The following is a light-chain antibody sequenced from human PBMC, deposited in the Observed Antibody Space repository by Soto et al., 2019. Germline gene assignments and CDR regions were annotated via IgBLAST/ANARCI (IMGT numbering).Light chain of an antibody. J-gene: IGKJ2*01. Sequence: DIQMTQSPSTLSASVGDRVTITCRASQSISSWLAWYQQKPGKAPKLLIYKASSLESGVPSRFSVCGSGTEFTLSISSLQPDDFATYYCEQYNSYPSSFGRGTKLEIK. CDR3: EQYNSYPSS. CDR2: KAS. CDR1: QSISSW. V-gene: IGKV1-5*03.